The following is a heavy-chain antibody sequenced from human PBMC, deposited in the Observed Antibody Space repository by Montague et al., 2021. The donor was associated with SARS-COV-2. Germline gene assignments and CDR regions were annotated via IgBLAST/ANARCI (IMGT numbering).Heavy chain of an antibody. J-gene: IGHJ4*02. Sequence: SETLSLTCAVSGGSISDLYWAWIRQPPEKGLEWIGHIYSGGSAYYNPSLKSRVTLSVGPSKNQFSLKMSSVAAADTAEYYCARGVFSVEMAKSYYFDAWGQGTMVIVSS. CDR3: ARGVFSVEMAKSYYFDA. CDR1: GGSISDLY. CDR2: IYSGGSA. V-gene: IGHV4-59*11. D-gene: IGHD5-24*01.